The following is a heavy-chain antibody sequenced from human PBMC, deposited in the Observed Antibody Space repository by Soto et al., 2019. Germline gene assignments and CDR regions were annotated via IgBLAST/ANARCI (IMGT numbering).Heavy chain of an antibody. CDR3: ARRYGSAFDI. D-gene: IGHD1-26*01. J-gene: IGHJ3*02. CDR2: IYYSGST. V-gene: IGHV4-59*08. Sequence: PSDTLSLTCTIPLLSILSHYWSWIRQPPGKGLEWVGYIYYSGSTNYNPSLKSRVTISVDTSKNQFSLKLSSVTAADTAVYYCARRYGSAFDIWGQGTMVS. CDR1: LLSILSHY.